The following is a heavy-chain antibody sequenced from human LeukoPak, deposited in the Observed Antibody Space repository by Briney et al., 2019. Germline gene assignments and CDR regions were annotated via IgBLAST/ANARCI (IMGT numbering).Heavy chain of an antibody. D-gene: IGHD3-22*01. CDR2: INSDGINT. Sequence: GGSLRLSCAASGFTFSNYWMHGVRQAPGKGLVWVSRINSDGINTSYADSVKGRFTISRDNAKNTLNLQMNSLRAEDTAVYYCARDLGQYYDTSDNWFDPWGQGTLVTVSS. CDR3: ARDLGQYYDTSDNWFDP. CDR1: GFTFSNYW. J-gene: IGHJ5*02. V-gene: IGHV3-74*01.